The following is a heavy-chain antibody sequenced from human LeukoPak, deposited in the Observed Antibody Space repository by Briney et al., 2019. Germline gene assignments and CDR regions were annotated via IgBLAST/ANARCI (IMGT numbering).Heavy chain of an antibody. Sequence: GGSLRLSCAASGFTFSSYGMHWVRQAPGKGLEWVAFIRCDGSNKYYADSVKGRFTISRDNSKNTLYLHMNSLRAEDTAVYYCASPYYGSGSYYYGMDVWGQGTTVTVSS. CDR1: GFTFSSYG. CDR2: IRCDGSNK. J-gene: IGHJ6*02. CDR3: ASPYYGSGSYYYGMDV. D-gene: IGHD3-10*01. V-gene: IGHV3-30*02.